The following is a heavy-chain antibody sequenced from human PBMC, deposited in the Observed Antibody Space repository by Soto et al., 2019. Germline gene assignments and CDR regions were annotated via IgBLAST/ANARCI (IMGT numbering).Heavy chain of an antibody. J-gene: IGHJ3*02. CDR2: INWNGGST. CDR3: ATPLRPSSGWYHGDAFDI. V-gene: IGHV3-20*01. CDR1: GFTFDDYG. D-gene: IGHD6-19*01. Sequence: PGGSLRLSCAASGFTFDDYGMSWVRQAPGKGLEWVSGINWNGGSTGYADSVKGRFTISRDNAKNSLYLQMNSLRAEDTALYHCATPLRPSSGWYHGDAFDIWGQGTMVSVS.